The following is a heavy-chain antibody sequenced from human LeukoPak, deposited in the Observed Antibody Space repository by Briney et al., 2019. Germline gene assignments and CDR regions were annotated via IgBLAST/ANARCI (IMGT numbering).Heavy chain of an antibody. Sequence: NSSQTLSLTCIVSGGSTSSGGYYWSWIRQHPGKGLEWIGYIYYSGSAYYNPSLKSRVTISVDTSKNQFSLKLSSVTAADTAVYYCARGYEGIYCSSTSCSRTQAFDYWGQGTLVTVSS. V-gene: IGHV4-31*03. CDR2: IYYSGSA. D-gene: IGHD2-2*01. CDR1: GGSTSSGGYY. CDR3: ARGYEGIYCSSTSCSRTQAFDY. J-gene: IGHJ4*02.